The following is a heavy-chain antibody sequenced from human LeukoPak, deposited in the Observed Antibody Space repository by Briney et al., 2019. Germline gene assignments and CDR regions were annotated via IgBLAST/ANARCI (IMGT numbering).Heavy chain of an antibody. V-gene: IGHV4-59*08. CDR1: GGSISGYY. J-gene: IGHJ4*02. D-gene: IGHD5-12*01. Sequence: PSETLSLTCTVSGGSISGYYWSWIRQPPGKGLEWIGYIYYSGSTYYNPSLKSRVTISVDTSKNQFSLKLSSVTAADTAVYYCARQRDVNIVTTTSYYFDYWGQGTLVTVSS. CDR3: ARQRDVNIVTTTSYYFDY. CDR2: IYYSGST.